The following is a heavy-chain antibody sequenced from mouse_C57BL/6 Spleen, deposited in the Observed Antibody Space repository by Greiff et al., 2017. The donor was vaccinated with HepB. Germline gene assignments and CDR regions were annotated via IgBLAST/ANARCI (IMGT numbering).Heavy chain of an antibody. Sequence: EVQLQESGGGLVQPKGSLKLSCAASGFSFNTYAMNWVRQAPGKGLEWVARIRSKSNNYATYYADSVKDRFTISRDDSESMLYLQMNNLKTEDTAMYYCVRQRFDYEGAYAMDYWGQGTSVTVSS. CDR3: VRQRFDYEGAYAMDY. V-gene: IGHV10-1*01. J-gene: IGHJ4*01. CDR1: GFSFNTYA. D-gene: IGHD2-4*01. CDR2: IRSKSNNYAT.